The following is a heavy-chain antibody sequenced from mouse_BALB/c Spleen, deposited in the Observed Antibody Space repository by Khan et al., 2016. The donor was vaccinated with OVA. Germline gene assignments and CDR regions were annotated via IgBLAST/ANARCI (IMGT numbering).Heavy chain of an antibody. Sequence: QVQLQQSGAELAKPGASVKMSCKASGYTFTSYWMHWVKQRPGQGLEWIGYINPTTDYTEYNQIFKDKATLTADKSSRTAYMQLISLTSEDSAVDYCVNHGSSSAWFTYWGQGTLVTVSA. V-gene: IGHV1-7*01. J-gene: IGHJ3*01. CDR1: GYTFTSYW. CDR2: INPTTDYT. CDR3: VNHGSSSAWFTY. D-gene: IGHD1-1*01.